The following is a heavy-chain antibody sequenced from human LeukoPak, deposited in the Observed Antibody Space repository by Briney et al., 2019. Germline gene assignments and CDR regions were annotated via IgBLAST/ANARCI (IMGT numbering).Heavy chain of an antibody. V-gene: IGHV3-21*01. Sequence: GGSLRLSCAASGFTFSSYSMNWVRQAPGKGLEWVSSISSSSSYIYYADSVKGRFTISRDNAKNSLYLQMNSLRAEYTAVYYCARDRSGPGGFDPWGQGTLVTVSS. D-gene: IGHD6-19*01. CDR2: ISSSSSYI. CDR1: GFTFSSYS. CDR3: ARDRSGPGGFDP. J-gene: IGHJ5*02.